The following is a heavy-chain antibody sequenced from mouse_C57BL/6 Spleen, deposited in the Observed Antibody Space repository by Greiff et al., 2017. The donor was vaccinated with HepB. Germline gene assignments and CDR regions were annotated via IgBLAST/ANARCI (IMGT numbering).Heavy chain of an antibody. Sequence: DVMLVESGGGLVKPGGSLKLSCAASGFTFSDYGMHWVRQAPEKGLEWVAYISSGSSTIYYADTVKGRFTISRDNAKNTLFLQMTSLRSEDTAIYYCARANHDYDADHSDHWGEGTPLTVSS. CDR2: ISSGSSTI. V-gene: IGHV5-17*01. D-gene: IGHD2-4*01. CDR1: GFTFSDYG. CDR3: ARANHDYDADHSDH. J-gene: IGHJ2*01.